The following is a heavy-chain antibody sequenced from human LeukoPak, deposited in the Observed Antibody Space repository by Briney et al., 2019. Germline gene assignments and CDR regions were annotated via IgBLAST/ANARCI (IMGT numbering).Heavy chain of an antibody. V-gene: IGHV3-7*01. CDR2: IRQDGSEK. D-gene: IGHD3-10*01. CDR3: ARDWVTMVRGVTKPYYFDY. Sequence: GGSLRLSCAASGFPFSSYWMSWVRQAPGKGLEWVANIRQDGSEKYYVDSVKGRFTISRDNAKNSLYLQMNSLRAEDTAVYYCARDWVTMVRGVTKPYYFDYWGQGTLVTVSS. CDR1: GFPFSSYW. J-gene: IGHJ4*02.